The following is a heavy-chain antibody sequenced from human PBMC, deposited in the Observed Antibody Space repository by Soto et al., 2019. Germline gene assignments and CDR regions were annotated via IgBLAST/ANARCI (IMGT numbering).Heavy chain of an antibody. CDR3: ARHGNFNWFDP. J-gene: IGHJ5*02. CDR2: IYYSGST. D-gene: IGHD1-7*01. CDR1: GGSISSYY. Sequence: PSETLSLTCTVSGGSISSYYWSWIRQPPGKGLEWIGYIYYSGSTNYNPSLKSRVTISVDTSKNQFSLKLSSVIAADTAVYYCARHGNFNWFDPWGQGTLVTVS. V-gene: IGHV4-59*08.